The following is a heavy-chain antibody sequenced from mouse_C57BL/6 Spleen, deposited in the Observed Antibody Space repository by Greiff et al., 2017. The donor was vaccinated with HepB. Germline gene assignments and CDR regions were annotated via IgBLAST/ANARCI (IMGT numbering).Heavy chain of an antibody. CDR2: IDPSDSYT. J-gene: IGHJ4*01. D-gene: IGHD1-1*01. Sequence: QVQLQQPGAELVRPGTSVKLSCKASGYTFTSYWMHWVKQRPGQGLEWIGVIDPSDSYTNYNQKFKGKATLTVDTSSSTAYMQLSSLTSEDSAVYYWARSHYYGSSYGAMDYWGQGTSVTVSS. V-gene: IGHV1-59*01. CDR1: GYTFTSYW. CDR3: ARSHYYGSSYGAMDY.